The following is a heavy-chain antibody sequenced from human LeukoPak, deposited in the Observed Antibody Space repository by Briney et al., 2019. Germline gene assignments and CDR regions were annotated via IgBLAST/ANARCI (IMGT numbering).Heavy chain of an antibody. CDR3: ARDYLVVPAAMWWFDP. Sequence: KPGGSLRLSCAASGFTFSSYSMNWVRQAPGKGLEWVSSISSSSSYINYADSVKGRFTISRDNAKNSLYLQMNSLRAEDTAVYYCARDYLVVPAAMWWFDPWGQGTLVTVSS. CDR1: GFTFSSYS. D-gene: IGHD2-2*01. J-gene: IGHJ5*02. CDR2: ISSSSSYI. V-gene: IGHV3-21*01.